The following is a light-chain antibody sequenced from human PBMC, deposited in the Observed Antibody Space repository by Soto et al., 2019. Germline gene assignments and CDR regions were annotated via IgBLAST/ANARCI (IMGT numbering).Light chain of an antibody. Sequence: SYELTQPPSVSVAPGKTARITCGGNNIGSKSVHWYQQRPGQAPVLVIYYDSDRPSGIPERFSGSNSGNTATLTISGVEAGDEADYYCQVRDSGSDPVVFGGGTKLTVL. CDR2: YDS. J-gene: IGLJ2*01. CDR1: NIGSKS. V-gene: IGLV3-21*04. CDR3: QVRDSGSDPVV.